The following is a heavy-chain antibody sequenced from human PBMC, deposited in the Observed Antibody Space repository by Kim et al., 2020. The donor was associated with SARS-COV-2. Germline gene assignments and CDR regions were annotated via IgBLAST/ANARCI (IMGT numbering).Heavy chain of an antibody. CDR3: ARDRYSGYGPPWD. V-gene: IGHV3-48*02. Sequence: YADSVKGRFTISRDNAKNSLYLQMNSLRDEDTAVYYCARDRYSGYGPPWDWGQGTLVTVSS. D-gene: IGHD5-12*01. J-gene: IGHJ4*02.